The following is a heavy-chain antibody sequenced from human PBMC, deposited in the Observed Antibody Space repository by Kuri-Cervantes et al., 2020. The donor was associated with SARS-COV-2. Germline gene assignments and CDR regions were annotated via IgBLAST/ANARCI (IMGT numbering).Heavy chain of an antibody. D-gene: IGHD3-3*01. CDR1: GDSTSTYY. CDR3: ARAWGGYYDFWNDY. Sequence: ESLKISCTISGDSTSTYYWSWIRQPAGKGLEWIGRIYTSGTNYNPSLKSRVTMSIGTSKNQFSLKLTSVTAADTAVYYCARAWGGYYDFWNDYWGQGTLVTVSS. J-gene: IGHJ4*02. V-gene: IGHV4-4*07. CDR2: IYTSGT.